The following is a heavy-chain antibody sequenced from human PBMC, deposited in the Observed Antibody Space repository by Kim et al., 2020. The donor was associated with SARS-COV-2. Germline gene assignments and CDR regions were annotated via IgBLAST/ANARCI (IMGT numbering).Heavy chain of an antibody. CDR2: INHSGST. J-gene: IGHJ3*02. V-gene: IGHV4-34*01. CDR1: GGSFSGYY. Sequence: SETLSLTCAVYGGSFSGYYWSWIRQPPGKGLEWIGEINHSGSTNYNPSLKSRVTISVDTSKNQFSLKLSSVTAADTAVYYCARDPKLEGAFDIWGQGTMVTVSS. CDR3: ARDPKLEGAFDI.